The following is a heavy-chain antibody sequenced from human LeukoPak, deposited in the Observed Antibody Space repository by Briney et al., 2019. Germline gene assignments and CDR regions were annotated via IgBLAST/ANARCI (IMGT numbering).Heavy chain of an antibody. CDR3: ARKPAVADPYYFDY. V-gene: IGHV1-69*13. CDR1: GGTFSSYA. Sequence: ASVKVSCKASGGTFSSYAISWVRQAPEQGLEWMGGIIPIFGTADYAPKFQGRVTITADESTSTGYMELSSLRSYDTAVYYCARKPAVADPYYFDYWGQGTLVTVSS. J-gene: IGHJ4*02. CDR2: IIPIFGTA. D-gene: IGHD6-19*01.